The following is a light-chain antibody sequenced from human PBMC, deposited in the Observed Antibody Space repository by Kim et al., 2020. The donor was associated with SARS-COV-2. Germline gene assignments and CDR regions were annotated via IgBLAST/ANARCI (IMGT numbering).Light chain of an antibody. CDR2: EGS. V-gene: IGLV2-23*01. CDR1: SSDVGSYNL. CDR3: CSYAGSSTPWV. J-gene: IGLJ3*02. Sequence: QSALTQPASVSGSPGQSITIPCTGTSSDVGSYNLVSWYQQHPGKAPKLMIYEGSKRPSGVSNRFSGSKSGNTASLTISGLQAEDEADYYCCSYAGSSTPWVFGGGTQLTVL.